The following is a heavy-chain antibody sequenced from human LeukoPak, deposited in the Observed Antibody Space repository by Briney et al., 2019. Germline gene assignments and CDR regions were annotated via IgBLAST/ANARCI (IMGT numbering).Heavy chain of an antibody. CDR3: ARSIPTDAFDI. CDR1: GGSISSGGYS. J-gene: IGHJ3*02. V-gene: IGHV4-31*03. CDR2: IYYSGST. Sequence: ASQTLSLTCTVSGGSISSGGYSWSWIRQHPGKGLEWIGYIYYSGSTYYNPSLKSRVTISVDTSKNQFSLKLSSVTAADTAVYYCARSIPTDAFDIWGQGTMVTVSS.